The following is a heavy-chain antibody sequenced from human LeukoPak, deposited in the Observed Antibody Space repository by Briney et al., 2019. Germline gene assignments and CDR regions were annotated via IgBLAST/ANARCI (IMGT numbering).Heavy chain of an antibody. J-gene: IGHJ4*02. CDR2: IIPIFGTA. D-gene: IGHD3-10*01. CDR3: ARCHYYGSGNYVRVYSPDY. V-gene: IGHV1-69*06. CDR1: GYTFTGYY. Sequence: ASVKVSCKASGYTFTGYYMHWVRQAPGQGLEWMGGIIPIFGTANYAQKFRGRVTITADKSTRTAYMELRSLRSDDTAVYYCARCHYYGSGNYVRVYSPDYWGQGTLVTVSS.